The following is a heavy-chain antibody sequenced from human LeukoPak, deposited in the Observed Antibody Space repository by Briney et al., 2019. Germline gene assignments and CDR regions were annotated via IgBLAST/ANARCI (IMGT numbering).Heavy chain of an antibody. Sequence: ETLSLTCAVYGGSFSGYHWSWIRQPPGKGLEWIGEINHRGSTNYNPSLKSRVTMSVDTSKNQFSLKLSSVTAADTAVYYCARVRYSSSSGGSKWFDYWGQGTLVIVSS. J-gene: IGHJ4*02. D-gene: IGHD6-6*01. V-gene: IGHV4-34*01. CDR2: INHRGST. CDR1: GGSFSGYH. CDR3: ARVRYSSSSGGSKWFDY.